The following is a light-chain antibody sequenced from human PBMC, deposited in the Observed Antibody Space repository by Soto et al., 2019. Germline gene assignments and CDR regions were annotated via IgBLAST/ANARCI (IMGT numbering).Light chain of an antibody. CDR1: QNIGTY. CDR3: QQAYTTPLT. CDR2: GAS. V-gene: IGKV1-39*01. Sequence: DIQMTQSPSSLSASVGDGVTITCRASQNIGTYLNWYQQTPGKAPKLLIYGASTLHDGVPSRFSGSGSGTDFTLTVGGLQPEDFATYVCQQAYTTPLTFGGGNRVEI. J-gene: IGKJ4*01.